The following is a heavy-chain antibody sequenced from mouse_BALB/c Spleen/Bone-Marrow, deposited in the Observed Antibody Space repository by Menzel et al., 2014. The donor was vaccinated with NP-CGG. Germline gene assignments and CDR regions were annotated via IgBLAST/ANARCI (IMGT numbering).Heavy chain of an antibody. V-gene: IGHV5-6-3*01. D-gene: IGHD1-1*01. CDR1: GFTFSSYG. Sequence: VHLQESGGGLVQPGGSLKLSCVASGFTFSSYGMSWVRQTPDKRLELVATINNNGGSTYYPDSVKGQFTISRDNAKNTLYLQMSSLNSEDTAMYYCARVYGWYLDVWGAGTTVTVSS. CDR3: ARVYGWYLDV. J-gene: IGHJ1*01. CDR2: INNNGGST.